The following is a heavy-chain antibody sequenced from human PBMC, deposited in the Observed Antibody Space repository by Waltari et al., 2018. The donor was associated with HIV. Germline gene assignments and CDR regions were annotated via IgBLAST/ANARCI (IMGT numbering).Heavy chain of an antibody. V-gene: IGHV3-48*04. Sequence: EVQLVESGGGLVQPGGSLRLSCAAPAFTFGRYRTPWVRQAPGKGLEWVSYISSSSSTIYYADSVKGRFTISRDNAKNSLYLQMNSLRAEDTAVYYCARDDYGMDVWGQGTTVTVSS. CDR1: AFTFGRYR. CDR2: ISSSSSTI. CDR3: ARDDYGMDV. J-gene: IGHJ6*02.